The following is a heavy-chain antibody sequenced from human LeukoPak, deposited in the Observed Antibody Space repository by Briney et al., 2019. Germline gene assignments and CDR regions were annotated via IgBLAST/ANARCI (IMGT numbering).Heavy chain of an antibody. D-gene: IGHD4-17*01. V-gene: IGHV1-18*01. J-gene: IGHJ4*02. CDR3: ARDRVGGDLTGESLY. CDR2: ISAYNGNT. CDR1: GYPFDNFG. Sequence: ASVKVSCKASGYPFDNFGLTWVRQAPGHGIEWMGWISAYNGNTHHAQKFRDRLTLTTDTSTSTAYLELRSLKSDDTAVYYCARDRVGGDLTGESLYWGQGTLVTVSS.